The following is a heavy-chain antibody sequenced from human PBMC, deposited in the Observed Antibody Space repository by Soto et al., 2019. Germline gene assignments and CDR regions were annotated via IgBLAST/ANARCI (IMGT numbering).Heavy chain of an antibody. CDR3: ASMIGNPVLSFDS. CDR1: GGSISSYY. Sequence: QVQLQESGPGLVKPSETLSLTCTVSGGSISSYYWSWIRQPPGKGLEWIGFIFYSGSTSYNPSLKSRVTLSIDTSEYQFSLKLNSVTAADTAVYYCASMIGNPVLSFDSWGPGTLVAVSS. V-gene: IGHV4-59*01. D-gene: IGHD3-10*02. J-gene: IGHJ5*01. CDR2: IFYSGST.